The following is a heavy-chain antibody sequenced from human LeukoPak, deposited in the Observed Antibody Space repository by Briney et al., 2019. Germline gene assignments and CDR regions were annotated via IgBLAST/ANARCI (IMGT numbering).Heavy chain of an antibody. V-gene: IGHV3-30*04. D-gene: IGHD2-2*01. Sequence: PGRSLRLSCAASGFTFSSYAMHWVRQAPGKGLEWVAFIRYDGSNKYYADSVKGRFTISRDNSKNTLYLQMNSLRAEDTAVYYCATQPTLPIVVVPAAMYYFDYWGQGTLVTVSS. CDR1: GFTFSSYA. CDR3: ATQPTLPIVVVPAAMYYFDY. J-gene: IGHJ4*02. CDR2: IRYDGSNK.